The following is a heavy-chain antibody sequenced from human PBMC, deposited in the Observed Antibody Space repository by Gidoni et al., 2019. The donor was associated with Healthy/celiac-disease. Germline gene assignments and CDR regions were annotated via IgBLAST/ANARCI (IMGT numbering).Heavy chain of an antibody. Sequence: EVQLVESGGGLVKPGGSLRLSCAASGFPFSNPWLTWVRQAPGKGVGWVGRIKSKTDGGTTDYAAPVKGRFTISRDDSKNTLYLQMNSLKTEDTAVYYCTTKGVSSGYYSYYYYYGMDVWGQGTTVTVSS. V-gene: IGHV3-15*01. J-gene: IGHJ6*02. D-gene: IGHD3-22*01. CDR2: IKSKTDGGTT. CDR3: TTKGVSSGYYSYYYYYGMDV. CDR1: GFPFSNPW.